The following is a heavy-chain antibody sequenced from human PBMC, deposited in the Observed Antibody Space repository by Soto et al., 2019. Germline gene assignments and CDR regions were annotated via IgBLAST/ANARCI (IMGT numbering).Heavy chain of an antibody. CDR3: ARAPPP. V-gene: IGHV4-30-2*01. CDR1: GGSISSGGYS. CDR2: IYHSGSS. Sequence: QLQLQESGSGLVKPSQTLSLTCAVSGGSISSGGYSWSWIRQPPGKGLEWIGYIYHSGSSYYNSSLKGRVTIPVDRSKNQFSRRLSSVPAATPAVYSGARAPPPGGQGPLVPVSS. J-gene: IGHJ4*02.